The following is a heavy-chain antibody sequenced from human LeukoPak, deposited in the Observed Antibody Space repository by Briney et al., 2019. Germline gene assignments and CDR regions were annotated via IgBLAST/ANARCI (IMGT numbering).Heavy chain of an antibody. CDR3: ARSSSGFFFDY. D-gene: IGHD3-22*01. V-gene: IGHV5-51*01. CDR2: IYPGDSDT. Sequence: GESLKISFRGSGYSFTTYWIAWVRQMPGKGLEWMGIIYPGDSDTRYSPSFQGQVTISADKSISTAYLHWSSLKASDTAMYFCARSSSGFFFDYWGQGTLVTVSS. J-gene: IGHJ4*02. CDR1: GYSFTTYW.